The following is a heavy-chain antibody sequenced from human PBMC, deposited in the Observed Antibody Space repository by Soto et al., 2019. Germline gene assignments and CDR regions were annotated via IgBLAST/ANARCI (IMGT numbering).Heavy chain of an antibody. J-gene: IGHJ5*01. V-gene: IGHV3-30*18. CDR3: EKDYRWYKGGLDS. Sequence: PGGSLRLSCAASGFTFSSYGMHWVRQAPGKGLEWVAVISYDGSNKYYADSVKGRFTISRDNSKNTLYLQMNSLRAEDTTVYYCEKDYRWYKGGLDSWGHGPLVTVSS. CDR1: GFTFSSYG. CDR2: ISYDGSNK. D-gene: IGHD1-20*01.